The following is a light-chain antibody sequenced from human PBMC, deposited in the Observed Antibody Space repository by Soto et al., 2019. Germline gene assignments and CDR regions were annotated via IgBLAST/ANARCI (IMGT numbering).Light chain of an antibody. J-gene: IGKJ3*01. Sequence: DIQVTQSPSSLSASVGDRVTITCRASQPIGSFLNWYQQKPGKAPTLLIYAASTLQGGVPPRFNGSGSGTDFTLAITSLQPEDFATYYCQQSYSSLLTFGPGNKVDFK. CDR3: QQSYSSLLT. V-gene: IGKV1-39*01. CDR1: QPIGSF. CDR2: AAS.